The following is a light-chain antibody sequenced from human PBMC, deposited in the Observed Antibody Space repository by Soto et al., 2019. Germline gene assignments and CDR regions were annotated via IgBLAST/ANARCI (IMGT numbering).Light chain of an antibody. CDR2: GAS. Sequence: EIVLTQSPGTLSLSLGERATLSCRASQSVSSSYLAWYQQKPGQAPRLLIYGASSRATGIPDRFSGSGSGTDFTLTISGLEPEDFAVYYCQQYGSSPALTFGGGTKVEIK. J-gene: IGKJ4*01. V-gene: IGKV3-20*01. CDR3: QQYGSSPALT. CDR1: QSVSSSY.